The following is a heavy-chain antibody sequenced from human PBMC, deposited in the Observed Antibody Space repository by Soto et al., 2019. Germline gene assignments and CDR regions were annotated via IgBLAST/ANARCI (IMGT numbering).Heavy chain of an antibody. D-gene: IGHD3-3*01. Sequence: SVKVSCKASGGTFSSYAISWVRQAPGQGLEWMGGIIPIFGTANYAQKFQGRVTITADESTSTAYMELSSLRSEDTAVYYCARDTATIFGVVTPYYYYGMDVWGQGTTVTVSS. J-gene: IGHJ6*02. CDR1: GGTFSSYA. CDR3: ARDTATIFGVVTPYYYYGMDV. V-gene: IGHV1-69*13. CDR2: IIPIFGTA.